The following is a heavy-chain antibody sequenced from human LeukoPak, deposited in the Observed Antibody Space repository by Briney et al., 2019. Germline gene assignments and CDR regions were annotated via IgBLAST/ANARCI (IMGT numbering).Heavy chain of an antibody. V-gene: IGHV3-7*01. Sequence: GGSLRLSCAASGFTFNTYWMQWVRQAPGKGLEWVANIKQDGSEKYYVDSVKGRFTISRDNAKNSLYLQMNSLRAEDTAVYYCARDYSGSHWDYWGQGTLVTVSS. J-gene: IGHJ4*02. CDR3: ARDYSGSHWDY. CDR2: IKQDGSEK. D-gene: IGHD1-26*01. CDR1: GFTFNTYW.